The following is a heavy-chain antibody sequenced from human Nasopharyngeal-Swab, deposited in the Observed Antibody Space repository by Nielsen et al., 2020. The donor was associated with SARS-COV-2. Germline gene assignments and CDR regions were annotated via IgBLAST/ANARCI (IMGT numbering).Heavy chain of an antibody. CDR1: GGSMTSTNHY. Sequence: SETLSLTCAVSGGSMTSTNHYWAWIREPPGKGREWFGTIHYRGGTYYNSPLKSRVTLSVDTSKKLFSLRLVSLAPADTTVYFCARLPLLLSQTSDSPLDAWGQGILVTVSS. D-gene: IGHD2-15*01. J-gene: IGHJ5*02. V-gene: IGHV4-39*02. CDR3: ARLPLLLSQTSDSPLDA. CDR2: IHYRGGT.